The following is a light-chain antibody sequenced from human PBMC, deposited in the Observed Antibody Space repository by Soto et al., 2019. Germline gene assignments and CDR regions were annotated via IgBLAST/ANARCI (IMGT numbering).Light chain of an antibody. CDR1: QSVGSS. J-gene: IGKJ4*01. CDR2: DAS. V-gene: IGKV3-11*01. CDR3: QQRTNWPALT. Sequence: EIVLTQSPATLSLSPGERATLSCRASQSVGSSLAWYQQKPGQAPRLLIYDASNRATGIPARFSGSWSGTDFPLTISSLEPEDFAVYYCQQRTNWPALTFGGGTKVEIK.